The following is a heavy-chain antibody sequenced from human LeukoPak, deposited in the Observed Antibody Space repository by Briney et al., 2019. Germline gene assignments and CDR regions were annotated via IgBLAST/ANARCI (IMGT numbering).Heavy chain of an antibody. CDR3: ARARIRITMARGVINGYRYGMDV. CDR1: GGSFSGYY. CDR2: INHSGST. J-gene: IGHJ6*04. V-gene: IGHV4-34*01. D-gene: IGHD3-10*01. Sequence: SETLSLTCAVYGGSFSGYYWSWIRQPPGKGLEWIGEINHSGSTNYNPSLKRRVTISVDTSKNQFSLTLSSVTDADTAVYYCARARIRITMARGVINGYRYGMDVWGKGTTVTASS.